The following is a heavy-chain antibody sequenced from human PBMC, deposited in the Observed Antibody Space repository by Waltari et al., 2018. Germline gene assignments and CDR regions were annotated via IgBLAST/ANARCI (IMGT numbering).Heavy chain of an antibody. D-gene: IGHD1-1*01. Sequence: QLQLQESGPGLVKPSETLSLTCTVSGGSISTNYNWGWIRQPPGKGLEWMGNMQYRGSTFYNPSLKSRVTISLDTSKNQFSLRLSSVGAADTAVYFCGRIAFVDDGGYFQHWSQGTLVTVSS. CDR1: GGSISTNYN. CDR3: GRIAFVDDGGYFQH. V-gene: IGHV4-39*01. CDR2: MQYRGST. J-gene: IGHJ1*01.